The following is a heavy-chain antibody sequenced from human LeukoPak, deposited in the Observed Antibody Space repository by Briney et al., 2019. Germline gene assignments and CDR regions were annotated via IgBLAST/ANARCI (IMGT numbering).Heavy chain of an antibody. J-gene: IGHJ4*02. Sequence: ASVKVSCKVSGYTLTELSMHWVRQAPGKGLEWMGGFDPEDGETIYAQKFQGGVTMTEDTSTDTAYMELSSLRSEDTAVYYCATAPNSWGAGHYWGQGTLVTVSS. D-gene: IGHD1-26*01. CDR3: ATAPNSWGAGHY. V-gene: IGHV1-24*01. CDR1: GYTLTELS. CDR2: FDPEDGET.